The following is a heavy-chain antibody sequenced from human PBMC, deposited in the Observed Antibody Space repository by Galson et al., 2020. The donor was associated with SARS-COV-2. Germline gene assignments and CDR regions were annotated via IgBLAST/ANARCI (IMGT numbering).Heavy chain of an antibody. CDR3: ARDSGYSYTFDY. CDR1: GFTFSSYG. D-gene: IGHD5-18*01. Sequence: TGGSLRLSCAASGFTFSSYGMHWVRQAPGKGLEWVAVIWYDGSNKYYADSVKGRFTISRDNSKNTLYLQVNSLRAEDTAVYYCARDSGYSYTFDYWGQGTLVTVSS. CDR2: IWYDGSNK. J-gene: IGHJ4*02. V-gene: IGHV3-33*01.